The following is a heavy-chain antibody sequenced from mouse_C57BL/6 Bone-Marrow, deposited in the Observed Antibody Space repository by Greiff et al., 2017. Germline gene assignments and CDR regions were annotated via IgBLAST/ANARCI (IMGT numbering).Heavy chain of an antibody. CDR1: GFNIKDDY. J-gene: IGHJ4*01. Sequence: VHVKQSGAELVRPGASVKLSCTASGFNIKDDYMHWVKQRPEQGLEWIGWIDPENGDTEYASKFQGKATITADTSSNTAYLQLSSLTSEDTAVYYCTVITTVSYAMDYWGQGTSVTVSS. CDR2: IDPENGDT. CDR3: TVITTVSYAMDY. V-gene: IGHV14-4*01. D-gene: IGHD1-1*01.